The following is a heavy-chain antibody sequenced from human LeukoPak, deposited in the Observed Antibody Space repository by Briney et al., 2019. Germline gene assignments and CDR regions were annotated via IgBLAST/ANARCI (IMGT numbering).Heavy chain of an antibody. CDR2: INPKSGGT. Sequence: ASVKVSCKASGYTFTGYYMHWVRQAPGQGLEWMGWINPKSGGTNYAQKFQGRVTMTRDTSISTAYMEVSRMTSDDTAVYYCATSGGTSVPELDYWGQGTLVTVSS. CDR1: GYTFTGYY. V-gene: IGHV1-2*02. CDR3: ATSGGTSVPELDY. J-gene: IGHJ4*02. D-gene: IGHD5/OR15-5a*01.